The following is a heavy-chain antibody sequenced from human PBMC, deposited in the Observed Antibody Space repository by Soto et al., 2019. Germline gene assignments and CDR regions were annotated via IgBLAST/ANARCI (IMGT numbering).Heavy chain of an antibody. CDR1: GFIFSSYG. Sequence: EVHLVESGGGLVQPGGSLRLFCAASGFIFSSYGMNWVRQAPGKGLEWVSFISSSSTIYYADSVKGRFTISRDNAKNSLYLQMNSLRDEDTAVYYCARDVGYYYDSSGYYRFDYWGQGTLVTVSS. CDR3: ARDVGYYYDSSGYYRFDY. CDR2: ISSSSTI. D-gene: IGHD3-22*01. V-gene: IGHV3-48*02. J-gene: IGHJ4*02.